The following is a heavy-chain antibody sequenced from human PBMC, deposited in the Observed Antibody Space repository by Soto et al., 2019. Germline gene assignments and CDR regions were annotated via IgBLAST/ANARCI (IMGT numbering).Heavy chain of an antibody. CDR2: IDGSGSPI. CDR3: ARGGEANSFYYYGMDV. CDR1: GFTFTTPS. V-gene: IGHV3-48*02. Sequence: GGSLRLSCAASGFTFTTPSMNWVRQAPGKGLEWVSYIDGSGSPIYYADSVKGRFTISRDNAKNSLYLQMKSLRDEDTAVYYCARGGEANSFYYYGMDVWGQGTTVTVSS. D-gene: IGHD7-27*01. J-gene: IGHJ6*02.